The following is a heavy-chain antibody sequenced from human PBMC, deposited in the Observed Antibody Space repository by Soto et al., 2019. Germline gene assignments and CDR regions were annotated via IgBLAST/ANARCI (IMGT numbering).Heavy chain of an antibody. Sequence: EXLKISCASSGFXFSSYAMSWVRHAPGNGLECVSAISGSCGSTYYADSVKGRFTISRDNSNNTVYLQMNSMRAEDTAVYYCAKVMGYSYDVPFDYWGQGTLVTVS. CDR1: GFXFSSYA. CDR2: ISGSCGST. D-gene: IGHD5-18*01. V-gene: IGHV3-23*01. J-gene: IGHJ4*02. CDR3: AKVMGYSYDVPFDY.